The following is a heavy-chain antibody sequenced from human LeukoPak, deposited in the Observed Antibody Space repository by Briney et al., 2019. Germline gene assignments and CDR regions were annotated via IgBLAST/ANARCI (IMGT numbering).Heavy chain of an antibody. CDR1: GFTFSNAW. Sequence: KPGGSLRLSCAASGFTFSNAWMSWVRQAPGKGLEWVGRIRSKTDGGTTDNAAPVKGRFTISRDDSKNMVYLQMNSLKTEDTAVYYCTTWTDLNEYWGRGILVTVSS. CDR2: IRSKTDGGTT. J-gene: IGHJ4*02. CDR3: TTWTDLNEY. V-gene: IGHV3-15*01. D-gene: IGHD3/OR15-3a*01.